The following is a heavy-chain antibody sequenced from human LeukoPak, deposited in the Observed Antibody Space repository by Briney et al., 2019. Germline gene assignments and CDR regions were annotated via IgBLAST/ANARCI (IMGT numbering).Heavy chain of an antibody. CDR2: ISYDGSNK. CDR1: GFTFSSYA. Sequence: PGGSLRLSCAASGFTFSSYAMHWVRQAPGKGLEWVAVISYDGSNKYYADSVKGRFTISRDNSKNTLYLQMNSLRAEDTAVYYCARDLTRYSSGATLFDYWGQGTLVTVSS. V-gene: IGHV3-30*04. CDR3: ARDLTRYSSGATLFDY. J-gene: IGHJ4*02. D-gene: IGHD6-19*01.